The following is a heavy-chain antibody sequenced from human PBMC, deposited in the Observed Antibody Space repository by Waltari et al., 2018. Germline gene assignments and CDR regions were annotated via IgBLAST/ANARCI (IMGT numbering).Heavy chain of an antibody. CDR2: INPDSGDA. V-gene: IGHV1-2*02. CDR3: ERDSHGRY. J-gene: IGHJ4*02. Sequence: QVQLVQSGAEAKKPGASVKASCKASGYIFTDHNIHWVRQAPGQGLEWIGWINPDSGDASDAQQFQGRVTMTRDTSIGTVYMELSRLRSDDTAVYYCERDSHGRYWGQGTLVTVSS. CDR1: GYIFTDHN.